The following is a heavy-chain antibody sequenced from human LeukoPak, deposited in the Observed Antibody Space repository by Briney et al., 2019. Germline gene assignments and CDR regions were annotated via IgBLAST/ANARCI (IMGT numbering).Heavy chain of an antibody. J-gene: IGHJ3*02. CDR3: AGTLVEDSSGYYLGDVLNI. CDR2: IYYSGST. CDR1: GGSISSYY. Sequence: SETLSLTCTVSGGSISSYYWSWIRQPPGKGLEWIGYIYYSGSTNYNPSLKSRVTISVDTSKNQFSLKLSSVAAADTAVYYGAGTLVEDSSGYYLGDVLNIWGQGKRVTVSS. D-gene: IGHD3-22*01. V-gene: IGHV4-59*01.